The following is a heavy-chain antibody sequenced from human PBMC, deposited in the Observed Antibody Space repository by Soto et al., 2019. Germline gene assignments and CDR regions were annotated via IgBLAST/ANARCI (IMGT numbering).Heavy chain of an antibody. V-gene: IGHV4-30-4*01. CDR1: GGSISRGDYY. Sequence: SETLSLTCTVSGGSISRGDYYWSWIRQPPGKGLEWIGYIYYSGSTYYNPSLKSRVTISVDTSKNQFSLKLSSVTAADTAVYYCARERGWYYGMDVWGQGTTVTVSS. J-gene: IGHJ6*02. CDR2: IYYSGST. D-gene: IGHD3-22*01. CDR3: ARERGWYYGMDV.